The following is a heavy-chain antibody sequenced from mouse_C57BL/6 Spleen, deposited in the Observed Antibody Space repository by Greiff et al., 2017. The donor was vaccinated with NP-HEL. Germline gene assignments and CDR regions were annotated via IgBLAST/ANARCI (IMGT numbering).Heavy chain of an antibody. D-gene: IGHD3-2*02. Sequence: EVMLVESGGDLVKPGGSLKLSCAASGFTFSSYGMSWVRQTPDKRLEWVATISSGGSYTYYPDSVKGRFTISRDNAKNTLYLQMSSLKSEDTAMYYCARQGAQATGFAYWGQGTLVTVSA. CDR1: GFTFSSYG. V-gene: IGHV5-6*01. J-gene: IGHJ3*01. CDR2: ISSGGSYT. CDR3: ARQGAQATGFAY.